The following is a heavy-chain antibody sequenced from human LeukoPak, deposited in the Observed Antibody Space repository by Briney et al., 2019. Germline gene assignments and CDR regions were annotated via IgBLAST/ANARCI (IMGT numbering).Heavy chain of an antibody. J-gene: IGHJ4*02. CDR2: INPSGGST. CDR1: GYTFTSYY. Sequence: ASVRVSCKASGYTFTSYYMHWVRQAPGQGLEWMGIINPSGGSTSYAQKFQGRVTMTRDMSTSTVYMELSSLRSEDTAVYYCAREWLWFGEFDYWGQGTLVTVSS. CDR3: AREWLWFGEFDY. D-gene: IGHD3-10*01. V-gene: IGHV1-46*01.